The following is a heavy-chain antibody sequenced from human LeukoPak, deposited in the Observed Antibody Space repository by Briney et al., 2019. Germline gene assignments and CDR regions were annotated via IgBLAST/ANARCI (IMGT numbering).Heavy chain of an antibody. Sequence: GGSLRLSCAASGFTFSSYSMNWVRQAPGKGLEWVSYISSSSSTIYYADSVKGRFTISRDNAKNSLYLQMNSLRAEDTAVYYCARGRSYYYYMDVWGKGTTVTVSS. CDR3: ARGRSYYYYMDV. CDR2: ISSSSSTI. CDR1: GFTFSSYS. V-gene: IGHV3-48*01. J-gene: IGHJ6*03.